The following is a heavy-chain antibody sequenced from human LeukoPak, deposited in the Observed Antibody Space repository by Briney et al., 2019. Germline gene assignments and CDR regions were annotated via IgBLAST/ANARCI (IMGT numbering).Heavy chain of an antibody. J-gene: IGHJ4*02. CDR3: ARAPSSSGSYGSFDY. D-gene: IGHD1-26*01. V-gene: IGHV1-69*05. CDR2: IIPIFGTA. Sequence: SVKVSCKASGGTFSSYAISWVRQAPGQGLEWMGGIIPIFGTANYAQKFQGRVTIATDESTSTAYMELSSLRSEDTAMYYCARAPSSSGSYGSFDYWGQGTLVTVSS. CDR1: GGTFSSYA.